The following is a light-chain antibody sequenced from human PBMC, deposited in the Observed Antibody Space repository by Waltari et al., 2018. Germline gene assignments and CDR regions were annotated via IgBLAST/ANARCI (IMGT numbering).Light chain of an antibody. CDR2: DTT. V-gene: IGLV7-46*01. CDR3: WLHYSGGVL. CDR1: TGAVTGSHY. Sequence: QAVVTQEPSLTVSPGGTVTLTCGSSTGAVTGSHYPYWFQQKPGQAPRTLIYDTTNKLSWTPARFSGSLLGGKAALTLSGAQPEDEAEYYCWLHYSGGVLFGGGTRLTVL. J-gene: IGLJ2*01.